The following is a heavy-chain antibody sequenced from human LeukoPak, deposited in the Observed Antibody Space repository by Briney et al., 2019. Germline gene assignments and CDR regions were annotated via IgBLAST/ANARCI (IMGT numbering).Heavy chain of an antibody. CDR3: ARMYYYDSSGYED. CDR1: GYTFTGYY. CDR2: INPNSGGT. D-gene: IGHD3-22*01. Sequence: GASVKVSCKASGYTFTGYYMHWVRQAPGQGLEWMGWINPNSGGTNYAQKFQGRVTMTRDTSISTAYMELSRLRSDDTAVYYCARMYYYDSSGYEDWGQGTLVTVSS. V-gene: IGHV1-2*02. J-gene: IGHJ4*02.